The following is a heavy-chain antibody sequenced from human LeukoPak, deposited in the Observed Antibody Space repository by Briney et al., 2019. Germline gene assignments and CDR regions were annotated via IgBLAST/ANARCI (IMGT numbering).Heavy chain of an antibody. CDR2: VSGSGGGT. Sequence: GGSLRLSCAASGFTFGIYAMSWVRQAPGKGLEWVSAVSGSGGGTYYADSVKGRFTISRDNSKDTVDLQMNSLSADDTAVYYCAKTTTGYSSGRYPGWPVDFWGQGTLVTASS. V-gene: IGHV3-23*01. D-gene: IGHD6-19*01. J-gene: IGHJ4*02. CDR3: AKTTTGYSSGRYPGWPVDF. CDR1: GFTFGIYA.